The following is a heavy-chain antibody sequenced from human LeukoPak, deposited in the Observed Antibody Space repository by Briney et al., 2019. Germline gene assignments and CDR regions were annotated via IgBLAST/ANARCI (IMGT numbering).Heavy chain of an antibody. V-gene: IGHV3-49*04. Sequence: GGSLRLSCTAHGFTFGDYAMSWVRQAPGKGLEWVGFIRSKAYGGTTEYAASVKGRFTISRDDSKSIAYLQMNSLKTEDTAVYYCTSSYYDFWSGYTPLGYWGQGTLVTVSS. J-gene: IGHJ4*02. CDR2: IRSKAYGGTT. CDR1: GFTFGDYA. D-gene: IGHD3-3*01. CDR3: TSSYYDFWSGYTPLGY.